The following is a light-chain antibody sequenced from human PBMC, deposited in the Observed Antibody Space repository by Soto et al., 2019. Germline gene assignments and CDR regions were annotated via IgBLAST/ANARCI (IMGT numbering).Light chain of an antibody. V-gene: IGLV2-11*01. CDR2: DVT. CDR3: SSHAGSSVV. CDR1: SSDVGGYNY. J-gene: IGLJ1*01. Sequence: TQPRTESGYPAQSVTTSNTKTSSDVGGYNYVSWYQQHPGKAPKLMIYDVTTRPSGVPDRFSGSKSGNTASLTISGLQAEDEADYYCSSHAGSSVVFGTGTKVTVL.